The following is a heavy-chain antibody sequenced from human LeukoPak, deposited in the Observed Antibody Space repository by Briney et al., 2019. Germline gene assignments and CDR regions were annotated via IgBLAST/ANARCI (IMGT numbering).Heavy chain of an antibody. CDR2: IIPMFGTT. V-gene: IGHV1-69*01. D-gene: IGHD4-17*01. CDR3: AREVTTVFWFDP. CDR1: GGTFNSYA. Sequence: SVKVSCKASGGTFNSYAISWVRLAPGQGLEWMGGIIPMFGTTTYAKKFRGRVTITADDSTSTAYMELSSLTSEDTAVYYCAREVTTVFWFDPWGQGSLVTVSS. J-gene: IGHJ5*02.